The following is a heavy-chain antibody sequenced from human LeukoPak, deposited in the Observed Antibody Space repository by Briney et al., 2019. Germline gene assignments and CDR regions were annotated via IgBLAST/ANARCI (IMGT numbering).Heavy chain of an antibody. Sequence: GGPLRLSCAASGFTFSSYGMNWVRQAPGKGLEWISYIRGSDSTTYYAHSVRGRFTISRDNAKNSLYLQMNSLRVEDTAVYYCARGDWNHGYWGQGTLVTVSS. V-gene: IGHV3-48*01. J-gene: IGHJ4*02. CDR1: GFTFSSYG. D-gene: IGHD1-1*01. CDR3: ARGDWNHGY. CDR2: IRGSDSTT.